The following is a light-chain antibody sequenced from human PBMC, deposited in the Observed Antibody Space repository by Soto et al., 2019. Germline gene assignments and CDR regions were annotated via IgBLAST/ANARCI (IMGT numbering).Light chain of an antibody. J-gene: IGLJ1*01. Sequence: QSVLTQPPSASGTPGRRVTISCSGSSSNIGSNYVYWYQQLPGTAPKLLIYRNNQRPSVVPDRFSGSKSGTSASLAISGLRSEDEADYYCAAWDDSLSGLYVFGTGTKVTVL. CDR1: SSNIGSNY. V-gene: IGLV1-47*01. CDR2: RNN. CDR3: AAWDDSLSGLYV.